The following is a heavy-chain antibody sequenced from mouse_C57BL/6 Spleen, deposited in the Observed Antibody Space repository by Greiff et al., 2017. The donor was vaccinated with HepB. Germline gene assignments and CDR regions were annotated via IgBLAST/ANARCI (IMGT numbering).Heavy chain of an antibody. V-gene: IGHV1-82*01. Sequence: VQLQQSGPELVKPGASVKISCKASGYAFSSSWMNWVKQRPGKGLEWIGRIYPGDGDTNYNGKFKGKATLTADKSSSTAYMQLSSLTSEDSAVYCCARAGSHYAMDYWGQGTSVTVSS. CDR2: IYPGDGDT. J-gene: IGHJ4*01. CDR1: GYAFSSSW. CDR3: ARAGSHYAMDY. D-gene: IGHD3-1*01.